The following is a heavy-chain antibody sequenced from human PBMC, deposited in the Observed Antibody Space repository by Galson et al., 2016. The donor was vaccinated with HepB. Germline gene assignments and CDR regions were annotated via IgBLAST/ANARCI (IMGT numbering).Heavy chain of an antibody. V-gene: IGHV3-20*04. Sequence: SLRLSCAASGFKFDDYGMSWVRQAPGKGLEWVSGINWNGGSTGYVDSVKGRFTISRDNAKSSLYLQMNSLRAEDTALYYCARATPYYDILTGYYNYYFDSWGQGTLVTVSS. CDR3: ARATPYYDILTGYYNYYFDS. CDR1: GFKFDDYG. J-gene: IGHJ4*02. D-gene: IGHD3-9*01. CDR2: INWNGGST.